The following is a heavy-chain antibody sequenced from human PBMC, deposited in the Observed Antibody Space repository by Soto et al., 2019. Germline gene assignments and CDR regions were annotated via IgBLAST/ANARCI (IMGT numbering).Heavy chain of an antibody. Sequence: EVQLGESGGGLVQPGGSLRLSCAASGFTFSTYSMIWVRQAPGKGLEWVSYISSSSSTIYYADSVKGRLTISRDNAKNSLYLQVNRLRDEDTAVYYCARVAVAGHFDYWGQGTLVTVSS. CDR3: ARVAVAGHFDY. CDR2: ISSSSSTI. J-gene: IGHJ4*02. CDR1: GFTFSTYS. D-gene: IGHD6-19*01. V-gene: IGHV3-48*02.